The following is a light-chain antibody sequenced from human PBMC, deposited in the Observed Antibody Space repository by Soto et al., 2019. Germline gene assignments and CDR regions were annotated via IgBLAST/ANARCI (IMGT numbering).Light chain of an antibody. V-gene: IGKV2-30*02. CDR2: RVS. CDR1: QSLLHSDGNTH. Sequence: DVVMTQSPLSLPVTLGQPASISCRSIQSLLHSDGNTHLNWYQQRPGQSPRRLIYRVSNRDSGVPDRFGGSGSGTDFTLKISRVEAEDVGLYYCMQGTHWPRTFGPGTKVDI. J-gene: IGKJ1*01. CDR3: MQGTHWPRT.